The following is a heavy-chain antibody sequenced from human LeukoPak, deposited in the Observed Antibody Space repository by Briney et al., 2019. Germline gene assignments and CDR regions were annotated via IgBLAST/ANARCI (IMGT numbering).Heavy chain of an antibody. V-gene: IGHV4-59*01. CDR1: GASMSGYY. D-gene: IGHD3-16*02. CDR3: ARRGPSYNWFDP. Sequence: TPSERLSLTCNVSGASMSGYYWSSVRQPPGKGLEWIGYIYYSGSTNYNPSLKSRVTISVDTSKNQFSLKLSSVTAADTAVYFCARRGPSYNWFDPWGQGTLVTVSS. J-gene: IGHJ5*02. CDR2: IYYSGST.